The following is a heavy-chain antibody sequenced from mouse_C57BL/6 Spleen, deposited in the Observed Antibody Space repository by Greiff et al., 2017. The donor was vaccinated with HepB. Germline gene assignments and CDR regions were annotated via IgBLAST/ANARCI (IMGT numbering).Heavy chain of an antibody. CDR2: IYPGDGDT. CDR1: GYAFSSSW. J-gene: IGHJ1*03. D-gene: IGHD1-1*01. CDR3: AREVYYGSSYGWYFDV. V-gene: IGHV1-82*01. Sequence: QVQLQQSGPELVKPGASVKISCKASGYAFSSSWMNWVKQRPGKGLEWIGRIYPGDGDTNYNGKFKGKATLTADKSSSTAYMQRSSLTSEDSAVYFCAREVYYGSSYGWYFDVWGTGTTVTVSS.